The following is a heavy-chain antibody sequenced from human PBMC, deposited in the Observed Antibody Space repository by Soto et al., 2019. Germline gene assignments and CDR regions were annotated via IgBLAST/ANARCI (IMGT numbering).Heavy chain of an antibody. CDR2: IDGGSSAI. V-gene: IGHV3-48*02. CDR3: TREGS. Sequence: EVQLVESGGGLVQPGGSLRLACAASGFIFSDYSMNWVRQFPGKGLEWIAYIDGGSSAIHYTDSVKGQFTISRDNARNSLYLQMNSLRDEDTAVYYCTREGSWGRGTQVTVSS. J-gene: IGHJ4*02. CDR1: GFIFSDYS.